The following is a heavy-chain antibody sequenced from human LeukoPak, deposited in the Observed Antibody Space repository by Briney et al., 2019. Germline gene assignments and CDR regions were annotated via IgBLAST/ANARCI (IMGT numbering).Heavy chain of an antibody. CDR1: GGSISSGGYS. Sequence: SETLSLTYAVSGGSISSGGYSWSWIRQPPGKGLEWIGYIYHSGSTYSNPSLESRVTISVDRSKNQFSLKLSSVTAADAAVYFCAILYGGEYCQHWGQGTLVTVSS. CDR3: AILYGGEYCQH. D-gene: IGHD3-10*02. V-gene: IGHV4-30-2*01. J-gene: IGHJ1*01. CDR2: IYHSGST.